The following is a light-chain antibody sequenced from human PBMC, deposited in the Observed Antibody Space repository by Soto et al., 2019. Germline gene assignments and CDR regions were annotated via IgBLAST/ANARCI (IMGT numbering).Light chain of an antibody. CDR3: QQYGSSPRT. J-gene: IGKJ1*01. Sequence: EIVLTQSPGTLSLSPGERATLSCRASRSVSSSYLAWYQQKPGQAPRLLLYGASSRATGIPDRFSGSGSGTDFTLTISRLETEDFAVYYCQQYGSSPRTFGQGTKVEIK. CDR1: RSVSSSY. V-gene: IGKV3-20*01. CDR2: GAS.